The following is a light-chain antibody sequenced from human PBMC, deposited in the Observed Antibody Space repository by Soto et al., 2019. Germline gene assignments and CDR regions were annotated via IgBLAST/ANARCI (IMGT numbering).Light chain of an antibody. CDR1: QSVTSSY. Sequence: EIVLTQSPGTLSLSPGERATLSCRASQSVTSSYLAWYQQKPGQAPRRLIYGASSRATGIPDRFSGSGSGTDFTLTINRLKPEDFAVYYCQQYGSSPRTFCQGTKLQIK. J-gene: IGKJ2*01. V-gene: IGKV3-20*01. CDR3: QQYGSSPRT. CDR2: GAS.